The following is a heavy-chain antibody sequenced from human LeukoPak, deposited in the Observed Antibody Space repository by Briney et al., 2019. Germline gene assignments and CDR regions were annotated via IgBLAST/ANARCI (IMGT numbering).Heavy chain of an antibody. Sequence: GGFLRLSCVAYGFTLTDYYMSWIRQAPGRGLEWVSDISGSGRNVYYGDSVKGRFTISRDNAKNSLYLQMNNLRAEDTAVYYCARSIGYYYTMDVWGQGTTVTVSS. J-gene: IGHJ6*02. CDR1: GFTLTDYY. CDR2: ISGSGRNV. D-gene: IGHD3-22*01. V-gene: IGHV3-11*01. CDR3: ARSIGYYYTMDV.